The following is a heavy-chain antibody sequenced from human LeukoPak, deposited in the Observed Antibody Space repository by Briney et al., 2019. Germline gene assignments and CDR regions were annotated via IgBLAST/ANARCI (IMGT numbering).Heavy chain of an antibody. J-gene: IGHJ4*02. Sequence: GESLKISCKGSGYSFTSYWIGWVRQMPGKGLEWMGIIYPGDSDTRYSPSFQGQVTISADKSISTAYLQWSSLKASDTAMYYCARQRRFTVVRGVTRFDYWGQGTLVTVSS. V-gene: IGHV5-51*01. CDR2: IYPGDSDT. D-gene: IGHD3-10*01. CDR1: GYSFTSYW. CDR3: ARQRRFTVVRGVTRFDY.